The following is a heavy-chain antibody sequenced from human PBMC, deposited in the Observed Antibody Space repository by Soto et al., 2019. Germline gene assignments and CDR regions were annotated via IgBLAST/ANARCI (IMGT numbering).Heavy chain of an antibody. J-gene: IGHJ4*02. CDR3: AHKSLAGYFHDY. V-gene: IGHV2-5*02. Sequence: QITLKESGPTLVKPTQTLTLTCTFSGFSLSTTGEAVGWFRQPPGKALEWLALIYWDDDKRYSPSLKSRLTVTKDTSKNQVALTMTNMEPADTATYFCAHKSLAGYFHDYWGQGTLVTVSS. CDR2: IYWDDDK. CDR1: GFSLSTTGEA. D-gene: IGHD3-9*01.